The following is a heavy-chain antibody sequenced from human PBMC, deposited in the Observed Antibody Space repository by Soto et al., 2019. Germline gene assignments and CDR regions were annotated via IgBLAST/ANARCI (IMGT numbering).Heavy chain of an antibody. Sequence: GESLKISCKGSGYTFSGYWIGWVRQMSGKGLEWMGIIYPGDSDARYSPSFQGQVTISAGESITTAYLQWDSLKASDTAIYYCVVQQKLPWVNAWGQGTLVTVSS. CDR2: IYPGDSDA. J-gene: IGHJ5*02. CDR3: VVQQKLPWVNA. V-gene: IGHV5-51*01. D-gene: IGHD1-1*01. CDR1: GYTFSGYW.